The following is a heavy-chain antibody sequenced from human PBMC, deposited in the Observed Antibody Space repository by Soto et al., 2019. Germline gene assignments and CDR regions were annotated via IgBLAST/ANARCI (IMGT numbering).Heavy chain of an antibody. CDR2: ISYDGSNK. Sequence: SGGSLRLSCAASGFTFSSYGMHWVRQAPGKGLEWLAVISYDGSNKYYADSVKGRFTISRDNSKTTLYLQMNSLRAEDTAVYYCAKDYFGIGGPLDYWGQGTLVTVSS. J-gene: IGHJ4*02. D-gene: IGHD3-9*01. V-gene: IGHV3-30*18. CDR3: AKDYFGIGGPLDY. CDR1: GFTFSSYG.